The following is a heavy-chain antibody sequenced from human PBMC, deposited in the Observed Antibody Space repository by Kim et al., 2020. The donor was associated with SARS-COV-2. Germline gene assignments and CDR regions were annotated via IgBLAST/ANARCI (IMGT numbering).Heavy chain of an antibody. CDR1: GFNVSTKY. J-gene: IGHJ6*02. D-gene: IGHD3-10*01. CDR2: IYSGDIT. CDR3: ARGIEKVWFGESLIYYYYGMDV. V-gene: IGHV3-53*04. Sequence: GGSLRLSCAASGFNVSTKYMSWVRQAPGKGLEWISIIYSGDITYYADSVKGRFTISRHSSKNTLYLQMSSLKSEDTAVYYCARGIEKVWFGESLIYYYYGMDVWGQGTTVTVSS.